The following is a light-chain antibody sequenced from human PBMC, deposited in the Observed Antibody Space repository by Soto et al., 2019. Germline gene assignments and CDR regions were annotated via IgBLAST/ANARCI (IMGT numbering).Light chain of an antibody. CDR3: AAWDDSLNGWV. CDR1: SSNIGSNT. J-gene: IGLJ3*02. CDR2: SNN. V-gene: IGLV1-44*01. Sequence: VLTQPPSASGTPGQRVTISCSGSSSNIGSNTVNWYQHLPGTAPKLLIYSNNQRPSGVPDRFSGSKSGTSASLAISGLQSEDEADYYCAAWDDSLNGWVFGGGTKLTVL.